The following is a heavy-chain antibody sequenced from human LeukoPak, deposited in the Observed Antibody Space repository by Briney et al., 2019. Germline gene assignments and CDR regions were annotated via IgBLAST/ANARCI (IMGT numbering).Heavy chain of an antibody. CDR2: INPSGGST. D-gene: IGHD1-26*01. J-gene: IGHJ5*02. CDR3: ARVWLGGSQNHYNWFDP. CDR1: GYTFTSYY. Sequence: GASVKVSCKASGYTFTSYYMHWVRQAPGQGLEWMGIINPSGGSTSYAQKFQGRVTMTRDTSTSTVYMELSSLRSEDTAVYYCARVWLGGSQNHYNWFDPWGQGTLVTVSS. V-gene: IGHV1-46*01.